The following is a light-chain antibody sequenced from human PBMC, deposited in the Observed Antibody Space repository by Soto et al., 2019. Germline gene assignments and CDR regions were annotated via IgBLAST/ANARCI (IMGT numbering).Light chain of an antibody. CDR1: QTVSSSS. CDR3: QQYGSSPRT. CDR2: GAS. Sequence: DIGLTQSPGTLSLSPGERATLSCRASQTVSSSSLACYQQKPGQAPRLLNLGASTRAAGFPDRFSGSGSGTDFPLTISRLEPEDFAVYYWQQYGSSPRTFGQGTKVDIK. V-gene: IGKV3-20*01. J-gene: IGKJ1*01.